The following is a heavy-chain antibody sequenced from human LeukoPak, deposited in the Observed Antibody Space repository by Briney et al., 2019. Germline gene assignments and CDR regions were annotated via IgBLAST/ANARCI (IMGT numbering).Heavy chain of an antibody. CDR3: ATAPPSTVTNPVPLDY. CDR2: FDPEDGET. J-gene: IGHJ4*02. Sequence: ASVKVSCKVSGYTLTELSMHWVRQAPGNGLEWMRGFDPEDGETIYAQKFQGRVTMTEDTSTDTAYMELSSLRSEDTAVYYCATAPPSTVTNPVPLDYWGRGTLVTVSS. CDR1: GYTLTELS. D-gene: IGHD4-17*01. V-gene: IGHV1-24*01.